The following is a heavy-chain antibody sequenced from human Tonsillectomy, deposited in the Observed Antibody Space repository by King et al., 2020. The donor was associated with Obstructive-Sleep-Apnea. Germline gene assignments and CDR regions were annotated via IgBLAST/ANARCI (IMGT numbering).Heavy chain of an antibody. V-gene: IGHV4-39*07. J-gene: IGHJ4*02. D-gene: IGHD6-19*01. Sequence: QLQESGPGLVKPSETLSLKCTVSGGSIISIMYYWGWIRQPPGKGLGWIGRIYYCGSTYYNPALKSRVTISVDTSKNQFSLNRSSVTAANTAVYYCASSLRYSGGWPSFDYWGQGALVTVSS. CDR3: ASSLRYSGGWPSFDY. CDR2: IYYCGST. CDR1: GGSIISIMYY.